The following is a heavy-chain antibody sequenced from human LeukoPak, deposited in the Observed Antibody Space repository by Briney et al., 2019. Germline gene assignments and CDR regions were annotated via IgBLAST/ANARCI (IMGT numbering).Heavy chain of an antibody. CDR3: ARIYDSSGYPTDAFDI. CDR2: IYPGDSDT. J-gene: IGHJ3*02. Sequence: GESLKISCKGSGYSFTNNWVAWVRQLPGKGLEWMGIIYPGDSDTRYSPSFQGQVTISADKSISTAYLQWSSLKASDTAMYYCARIYDSSGYPTDAFDIWGQGTMVTVSS. CDR1: GYSFTNNW. V-gene: IGHV5-51*01. D-gene: IGHD3-22*01.